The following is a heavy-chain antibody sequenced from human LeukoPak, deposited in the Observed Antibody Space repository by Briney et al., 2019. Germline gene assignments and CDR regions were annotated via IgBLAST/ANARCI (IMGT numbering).Heavy chain of an antibody. D-gene: IGHD4-17*01. CDR2: ISAYTGHT. CDR3: ARGGGSYGDYSLWLGY. V-gene: IGHV1-18*01. CDR1: GYTFSSYG. Sequence: ASVKVSCKASGYTFSSYGFSWVRQAPGRGLEWMGWISAYTGHTMFAQKYQGRVTMTTDTSTSTAYMELSSLRSDDTAVYYCARGGGSYGDYSLWLGYWGQGTLVTVSS. J-gene: IGHJ4*02.